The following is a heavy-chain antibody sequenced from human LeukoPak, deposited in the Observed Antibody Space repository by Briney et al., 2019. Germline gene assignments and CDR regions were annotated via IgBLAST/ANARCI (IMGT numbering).Heavy chain of an antibody. D-gene: IGHD2-2*01. CDR3: ARRLTQYDCFDP. CDR1: GDSVSSNSVT. J-gene: IGHJ5*02. V-gene: IGHV6-1*01. CDR2: TYYRSTWYN. Sequence: SQTLSLACAISGDSVSSNSVTWNWIRQSPSRGLEWLGRTYYRSTWYNDYAVSVRGRITVNPDTSKNQFSLHLNSVTPEDTAVYYCARRLTQYDCFDPRGQGILVTVSS.